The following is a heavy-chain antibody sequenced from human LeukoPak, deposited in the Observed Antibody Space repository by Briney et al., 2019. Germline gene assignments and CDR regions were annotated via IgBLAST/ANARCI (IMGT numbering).Heavy chain of an antibody. CDR2: IKTDGSST. CDR1: GFTFSSYW. V-gene: IGHV3-74*01. J-gene: IGHJ4*02. D-gene: IGHD4-17*01. CDR3: ARGSKAYGEYIRSRIHYFDY. Sequence: PGGSLRLSCAASGFTFSSYWMHWVRQAPGKGLVWVSHIKTDGSSTNYAESVKGRFTISRDNSKNTLYVQMNSLRGEDTAVYYCARGSKAYGEYIRSRIHYFDYWGQGTLVTVSS.